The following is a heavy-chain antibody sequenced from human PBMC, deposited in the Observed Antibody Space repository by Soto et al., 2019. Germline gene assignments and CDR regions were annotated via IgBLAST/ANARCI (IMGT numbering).Heavy chain of an antibody. Sequence: QITLKESGPTLVKPTQTLTLTCTFSEFSLTTSGVGVGWIRQPPGKALEWLAVIYWDDSKHYSPSLKSRLTITKDTSKNQVVLTMTNMDPVDTATCYCTHKGYGDYPLDYWGQGTLATFSS. CDR2: IYWDDSK. J-gene: IGHJ4*02. CDR3: THKGYGDYPLDY. V-gene: IGHV2-5*02. CDR1: EFSLTTSGVG. D-gene: IGHD4-17*01.